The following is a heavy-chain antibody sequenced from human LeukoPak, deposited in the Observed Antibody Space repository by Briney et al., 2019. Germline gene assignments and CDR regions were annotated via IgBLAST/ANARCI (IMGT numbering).Heavy chain of an antibody. CDR3: ATHHSSGYHYFDY. Sequence: SETLSLTCTVSGGSISSSSCYWGWIRQPPGKGLEWIGSISYSGSTYYNPSLKSRVTMSVDTSKNQFSLILSSVTAADTAVYYCATHHSSGYHYFDYWGQGTLVTVSS. V-gene: IGHV4-39*01. CDR1: GGSISSSSCY. J-gene: IGHJ4*02. D-gene: IGHD3-22*01. CDR2: ISYSGST.